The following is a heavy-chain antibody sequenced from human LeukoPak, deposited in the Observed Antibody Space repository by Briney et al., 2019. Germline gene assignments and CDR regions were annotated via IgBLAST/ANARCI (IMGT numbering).Heavy chain of an antibody. J-gene: IGHJ4*02. Sequence: SETLSLTCAVSGGSISSGGYSWSWIRQPPGKGLEWIGYIYHSGSTYYNPSLKSRVTISVDTSKNQFSLKLSSVTAADTAVYYCARGIAAAGTCDYWGQGTLVTVSS. V-gene: IGHV4-30-2*05. D-gene: IGHD6-13*01. CDR1: GGSISSGGYS. CDR2: IYHSGST. CDR3: ARGIAAAGTCDY.